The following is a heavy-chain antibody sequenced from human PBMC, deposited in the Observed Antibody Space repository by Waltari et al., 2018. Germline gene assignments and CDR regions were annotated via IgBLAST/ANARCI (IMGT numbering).Heavy chain of an antibody. CDR3: ARDRDDSSGTDAFDI. CDR1: DGPIDNHY. V-gene: IGHV4-59*11. Sequence: QVQLQESGPGLVKPSETLSLPCTVSDGPIDNHYWSWIRQPPGKGLEWIGYMSYSGTITYSPSLKSRVTISVDTSKNQLSLKLNSVTAADTAVYYCARDRDDSSGTDAFDIWGQGTMVTVSS. CDR2: MSYSGTI. D-gene: IGHD3-22*01. J-gene: IGHJ3*02.